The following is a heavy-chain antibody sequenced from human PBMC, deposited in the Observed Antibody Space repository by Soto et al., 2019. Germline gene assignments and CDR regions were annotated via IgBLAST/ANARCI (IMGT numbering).Heavy chain of an antibody. CDR2: IYHSGST. J-gene: IGHJ6*02. D-gene: IGHD2-2*01. CDR3: ARVVWGYYYGMDV. Sequence: QVQLQESGPGLVKPSGTLSLTCAVSGGSISSSNWWSWVRQPPGKGLEWIGEIYHSGSTNYNPSLMLRFTISVDKSKNLFSLKLSSVTAADTAVYYCARVVWGYYYGMDVWGQGTTVTVSS. V-gene: IGHV4-4*02. CDR1: GGSISSSNW.